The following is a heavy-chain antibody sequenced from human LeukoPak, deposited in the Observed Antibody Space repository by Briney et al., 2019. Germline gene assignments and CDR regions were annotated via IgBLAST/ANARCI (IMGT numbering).Heavy chain of an antibody. CDR2: ISSSSSYT. V-gene: IGHV3-11*06. J-gene: IGHJ4*02. CDR1: GFTFSDYY. Sequence: GGSLRLSCAASGFTFSDYYMSWIRQAPGKGLEWGSYISSSSSYTNYADSVKGRFTISRDNAKNSLCLQMNSLRAEDTAVYYCARTYYYGSGSYPLDYWGQGTLVTVSS. CDR3: ARTYYYGSGSYPLDY. D-gene: IGHD3-10*01.